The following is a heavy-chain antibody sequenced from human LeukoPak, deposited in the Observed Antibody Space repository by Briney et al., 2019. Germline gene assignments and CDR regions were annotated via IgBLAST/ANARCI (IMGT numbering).Heavy chain of an antibody. Sequence: GGSLRLSCAASGFTFSSYEMNWVRQAPGKGLEWVSYISSSGSTIYYADSVKGRFTISRDNAKNSLYLQMNSLRAEDTAVYYCAREGRRATVTTPAGGYFGLWGRGTLVTVSS. CDR1: GFTFSSYE. V-gene: IGHV3-48*03. CDR3: AREGRRATVTTPAGGYFGL. D-gene: IGHD4-17*01. CDR2: ISSSGSTI. J-gene: IGHJ2*01.